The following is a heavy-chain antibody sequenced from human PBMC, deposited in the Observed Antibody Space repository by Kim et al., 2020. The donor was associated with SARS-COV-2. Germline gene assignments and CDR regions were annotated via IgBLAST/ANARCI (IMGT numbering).Heavy chain of an antibody. Sequence: SVKVSCKASGGTFSSYAISWVRQAPGQGLEWMGGIIPILGTANYPQRFQDRITITADESTTTAYMELSSLRSEDTAIYYCAHLQPEMTTNGGHWGQGTLVTVSS. CDR2: IIPILGTA. D-gene: IGHD4-4*01. J-gene: IGHJ4*02. CDR3: AHLQPEMTTNGGH. V-gene: IGHV1-69*13. CDR1: GGTFSSYA.